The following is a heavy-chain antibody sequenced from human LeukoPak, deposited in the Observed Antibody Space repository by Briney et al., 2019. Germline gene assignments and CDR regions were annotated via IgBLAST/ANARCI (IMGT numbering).Heavy chain of an antibody. CDR1: GFTFSSYA. V-gene: IGHV3-30*04. D-gene: IGHD2-15*01. Sequence: GGSLRLSCAASGFTFSSYAMHWVRQAPDKGLEWVAVISYDGSNEYYADSVKGRFTISRDNSKNTLYLQMNSLRAEDTAVYYCARDPGSGHRRLDYWGQGTLVTVSS. CDR2: ISYDGSNE. J-gene: IGHJ4*02. CDR3: ARDPGSGHRRLDY.